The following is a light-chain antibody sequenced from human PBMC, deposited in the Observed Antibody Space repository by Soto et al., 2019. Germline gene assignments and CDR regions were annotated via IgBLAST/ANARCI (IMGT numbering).Light chain of an antibody. V-gene: IGKV1-39*01. CDR2: YAS. Sequence: DIQMTQSPAYLSPSVGDRVTITCRASQNINKYLNWYHHKPGKAPKLLIYYASTLHSGVPSRFSGGGSGTDLTLTIDDLQVEDSGTYFCQESYSSAVGPGTQVEIK. J-gene: IGKJ4*01. CDR3: QESYSSA. CDR1: QNINKY.